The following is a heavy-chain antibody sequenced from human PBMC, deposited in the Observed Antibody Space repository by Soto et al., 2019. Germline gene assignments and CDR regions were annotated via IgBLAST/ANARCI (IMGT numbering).Heavy chain of an antibody. CDR3: ARSDGYDFNWLDS. Sequence: QLQLVQSGAEVKTPGASVEVSCKASGYTFASYDINWVRQAPGQGLEWMGWMYPNSGNTGFAQKFQGRLTLTRDTAVTTVYLELSSLRNEDTAVYYCARSDGYDFNWLDSWGQGTLVTVS. CDR1: GYTFASYD. CDR2: MYPNSGNT. J-gene: IGHJ5*01. V-gene: IGHV1-8*01. D-gene: IGHD2-21*01.